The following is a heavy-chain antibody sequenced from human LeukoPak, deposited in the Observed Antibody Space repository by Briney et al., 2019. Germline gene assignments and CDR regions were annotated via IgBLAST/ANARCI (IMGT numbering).Heavy chain of an antibody. V-gene: IGHV1-2*06. J-gene: IGHJ3*02. CDR3: ASSKYYYDSSGRRQDAFDI. CDR1: GYTFTGYY. D-gene: IGHD3-22*01. CDR2: INPNTGVT. Sequence: ASVKVSCKTSGYTFTGYYMHWVRQAPGQGLEWMGRINPNTGVTNYAQKFQGRVTMTRDTSISTAYMELRSLRSDDTAVYYCASSKYYYDSSGRRQDAFDIWGQGTMVTVSS.